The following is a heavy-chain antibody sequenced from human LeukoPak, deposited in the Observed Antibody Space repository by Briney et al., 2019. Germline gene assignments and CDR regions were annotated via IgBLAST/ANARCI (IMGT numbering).Heavy chain of an antibody. J-gene: IGHJ5*02. CDR3: ASTWDWYSSQTWFDP. Sequence: GGSLRLSCAVSGFIVSSNHMNWVRQAPGKGLEWVSSISISSSYVYYADSVKGRFTISRDNAKNSLYLQMNSLRAEDTAVYYCASTWDWYSSQTWFDPWGQGTLVTVSS. V-gene: IGHV3-21*01. CDR1: GFIVSSNH. D-gene: IGHD6-13*01. CDR2: ISISSSYV.